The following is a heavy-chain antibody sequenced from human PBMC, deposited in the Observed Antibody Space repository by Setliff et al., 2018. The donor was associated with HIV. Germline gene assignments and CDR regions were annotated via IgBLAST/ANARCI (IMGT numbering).Heavy chain of an antibody. D-gene: IGHD2-2*01. CDR3: TRSHSTRDAFDI. J-gene: IGHJ3*02. V-gene: IGHV3-23*01. CDR1: GFTFSTYA. Sequence: GGSLRLSCAASGFTFSTYAMTWVRQAPGKGLEWVSSISSSGGTTYFADTVKGRFTISRDHATSALYLQMDSPRAEDTALYYCTRSHSTRDAFDIWGQGTMVTVSS. CDR2: ISSSGGTT.